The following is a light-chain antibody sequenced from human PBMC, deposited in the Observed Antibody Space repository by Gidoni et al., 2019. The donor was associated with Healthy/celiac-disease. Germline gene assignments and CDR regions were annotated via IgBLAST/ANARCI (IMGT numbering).Light chain of an antibody. Sequence: DIVLTQSPGTVSLSPGERATLSCRASQSVSSNYLAWYQQKPGQAPRLLIYGASSRATGIPDRCSGSGSGTDFTLTISRLEPEDFAVYYCQQYGSSPWTFXQXTKVEIK. V-gene: IGKV3-20*01. CDR2: GAS. J-gene: IGKJ1*01. CDR1: QSVSSNY. CDR3: QQYGSSPWT.